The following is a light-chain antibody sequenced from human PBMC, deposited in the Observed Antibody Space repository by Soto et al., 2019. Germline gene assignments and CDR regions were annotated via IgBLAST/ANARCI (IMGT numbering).Light chain of an antibody. CDR1: QDISSW. Sequence: DIPMTQSPSSLPTSVGATVTITCRASQDISSWLAWFQQKPGRAPKLLIYAASTLQSGVPSRFSGSGSGTEFTLTISSLQPDDFGTYYCQEYNSYTGTFGPGTKVDIK. CDR3: QEYNSYTGT. V-gene: IGKV1D-16*01. CDR2: AAS. J-gene: IGKJ1*01.